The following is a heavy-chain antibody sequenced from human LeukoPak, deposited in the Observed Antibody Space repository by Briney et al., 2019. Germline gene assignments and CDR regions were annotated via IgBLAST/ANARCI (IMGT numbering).Heavy chain of an antibody. CDR3: ARDVWKNEYDSCGYHY. D-gene: IGHD3-22*01. Sequence: GGSLRLSCAASKFIFSDYYMSWIRQAPGKGLEWVSYISSSGTNIYYADSVKGRFTISRDNAKNSLFLQLDSLRAEDSAVYYCARDVWKNEYDSCGYHYWGQGTLVTVSS. CDR2: ISSSGTNI. V-gene: IGHV3-11*04. CDR1: KFIFSDYY. J-gene: IGHJ4*02.